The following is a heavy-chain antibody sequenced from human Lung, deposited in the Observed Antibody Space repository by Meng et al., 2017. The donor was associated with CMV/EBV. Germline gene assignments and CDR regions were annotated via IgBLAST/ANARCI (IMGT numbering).Heavy chain of an antibody. Sequence: VHVGAEVKKPRASVTLSCKAPGYTFTVYFIHLLRQAPGQGLEWVGQITPSSGGTTYAQKCQGRVTMTRDTSISTAYMELSSLRSDDAAIYYCVRANLGSADYWGQGTLVTVSS. V-gene: IGHV1-2*06. CDR1: GYTFTVYF. CDR2: ITPSSGGT. D-gene: IGHD7-27*01. J-gene: IGHJ4*02. CDR3: VRANLGSADY.